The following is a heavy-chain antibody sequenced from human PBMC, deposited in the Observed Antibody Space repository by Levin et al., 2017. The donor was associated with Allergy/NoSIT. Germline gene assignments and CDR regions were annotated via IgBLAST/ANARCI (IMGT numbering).Heavy chain of an antibody. D-gene: IGHD6-19*01. J-gene: IGHJ5*02. CDR1: GGSISTYY. CDR2: IYYSGGT. CDR3: ARDGSSGWRWFDP. Sequence: SETLSLTCTVSGGSISTYYWSWIRQPPGKGLEWIGYIYYSGGTNINPSLKSRVTMSVDTSKNQFSLKLRSVTAADTAVYYCARDGSSGWRWFDPWGQGTLVTVSS. V-gene: IGHV4-59*01.